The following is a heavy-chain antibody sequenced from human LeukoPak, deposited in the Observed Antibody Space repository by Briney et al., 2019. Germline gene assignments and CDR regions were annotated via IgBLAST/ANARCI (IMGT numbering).Heavy chain of an antibody. V-gene: IGHV1-18*01. D-gene: IGHD6-13*01. J-gene: IGHJ4*02. CDR3: ARVPIPPYSSSWYQPFDY. Sequence: ASVKVSCKHSGYTFTSYDISWVRQAPRQGLEWMGWIIAYNGNKNYAQKPQGSVTMTTDNYTITAYTELRSLRSDDSAVYFCARVPIPPYSSSWYQPFDYWGQGILVTVSS. CDR2: IIAYNGNK. CDR1: GYTFTSYD.